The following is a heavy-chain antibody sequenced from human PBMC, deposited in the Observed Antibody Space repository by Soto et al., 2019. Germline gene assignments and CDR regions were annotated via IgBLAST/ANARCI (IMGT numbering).Heavy chain of an antibody. D-gene: IGHD2-2*01. Sequence: GGSLRLSCAASGFTFSTYAMSWVRQAPGKGLEWVSAISGSAGSTYYADSVKGRFTISRDNSKNTLYLQMNSLRAEDTAVYYCAKESERVVPRGHFDYWGQGTLVTVSS. V-gene: IGHV3-23*01. CDR2: ISGSAGST. J-gene: IGHJ4*02. CDR1: GFTFSTYA. CDR3: AKESERVVPRGHFDY.